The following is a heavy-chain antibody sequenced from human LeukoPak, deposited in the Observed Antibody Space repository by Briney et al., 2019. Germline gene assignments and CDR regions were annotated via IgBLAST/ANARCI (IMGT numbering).Heavy chain of an antibody. D-gene: IGHD1-26*01. CDR3: ARSRAFNSGAFDP. Sequence: SETLSLTCTVSGGSISSYYWSWIRRPPGKGVEWIAHIYNGVNTNYNPSLKSRVTISVDTSKNQFSLRLNSVTAADTAVYYCARSRAFNSGAFDPWGQGSLVTVSS. CDR2: IYNGVNT. CDR1: GGSISSYY. J-gene: IGHJ5*02. V-gene: IGHV4-59*01.